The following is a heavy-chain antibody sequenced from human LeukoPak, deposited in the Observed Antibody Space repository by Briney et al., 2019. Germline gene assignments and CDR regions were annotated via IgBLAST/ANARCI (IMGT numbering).Heavy chain of an antibody. V-gene: IGHV4-4*07. Sequence: NTSETLSLTCTVSGGSISSYYWSWIRQPAGKGLEWIGRIYTSGSTNYNPSLKSRVTMSVDTSKNQFSLTLSSVTAADTAVYYCARVGIAGPYDYWGQGTLVTVSS. CDR2: IYTSGST. CDR1: GGSISSYY. D-gene: IGHD1-26*01. J-gene: IGHJ4*02. CDR3: ARVGIAGPYDY.